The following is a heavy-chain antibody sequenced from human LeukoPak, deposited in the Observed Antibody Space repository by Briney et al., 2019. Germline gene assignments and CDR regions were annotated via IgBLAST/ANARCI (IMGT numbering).Heavy chain of an antibody. CDR2: ISWNSGAM. D-gene: IGHD6-19*01. CDR3: AKDHSAWYEGYMDA. J-gene: IGHJ6*03. V-gene: IGHV3-9*01. Sequence: SGGSLRLSCAASGFTFDDYAMHWVRQAPGKGLEWVSGISWNSGAMVYADSVKGRFTISRDNAKNSLYLQMNSLRTEDTALYYCAKDHSAWYEGYMDAWGKGTMVTISS. CDR1: GFTFDDYA.